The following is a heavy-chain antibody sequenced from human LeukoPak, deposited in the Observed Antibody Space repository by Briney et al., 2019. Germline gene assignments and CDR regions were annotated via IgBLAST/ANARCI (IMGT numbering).Heavy chain of an antibody. CDR3: AREAQGYSYGSYYFDY. Sequence: GGSLRLSCAASGFTFDDYGMSWVRQAPGKGLEWVSGINWNGGSTGYADSVKGRFTISRDNAKNSLYLQTNSLRAEDTALYYCAREAQGYSYGSYYFDYWGQGTLVTVSS. CDR1: GFTFDDYG. D-gene: IGHD5-18*01. CDR2: INWNGGST. J-gene: IGHJ4*02. V-gene: IGHV3-20*04.